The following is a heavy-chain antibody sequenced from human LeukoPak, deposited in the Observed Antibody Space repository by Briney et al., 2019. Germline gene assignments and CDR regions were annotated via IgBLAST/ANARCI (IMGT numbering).Heavy chain of an antibody. J-gene: IGHJ6*02. CDR2: MNPNSGNT. CDR3: ARLSYDFWSGYYFKGYYYGMDV. CDR1: GYTFTSYD. D-gene: IGHD3-3*01. V-gene: IGHV1-8*01. Sequence: ASVKVSCKASGYTFTSYDINWVRQATGQGLEWMGWMNPNSGNTGYAQKFQGRVTMTRNTSISTAYMELSSLRSEDTAVYYCARLSYDFWSGYYFKGYYYGMDVWGQGTTVTVSS.